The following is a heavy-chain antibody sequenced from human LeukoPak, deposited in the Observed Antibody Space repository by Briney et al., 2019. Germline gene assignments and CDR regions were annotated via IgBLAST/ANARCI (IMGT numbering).Heavy chain of an antibody. CDR2: IKEDGSEV. J-gene: IGHJ4*02. D-gene: IGHD2-15*01. CDR1: GFTFSTYW. Sequence: GGSLRLSCAASGFTFSTYWMSWVRQAPGKGLEWVANIKEDGSEVFYVDSVKGRFTISRDNAKNSLYLQMNYPRAEDTAVYYCARGVVVVAATSFDYWGQGTLVTVSS. CDR3: ARGVVVVAATSFDY. V-gene: IGHV3-7*01.